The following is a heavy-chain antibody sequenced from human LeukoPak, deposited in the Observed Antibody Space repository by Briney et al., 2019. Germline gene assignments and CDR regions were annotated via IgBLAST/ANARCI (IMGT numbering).Heavy chain of an antibody. V-gene: IGHV3-21*01. CDR2: ISSSSSYI. CDR1: GFTFSSYT. Sequence: GGSLRLSCAASGFTFSSYTMNWVRQAPGKGLEWVSSISSSSSYISYADSVKGRSTISRDNARNSLYLQMNSLRAEDTAVYYCARDHHSSSWNDPFDIWGQGTMVTVSS. D-gene: IGHD6-13*01. CDR3: ARDHHSSSWNDPFDI. J-gene: IGHJ3*02.